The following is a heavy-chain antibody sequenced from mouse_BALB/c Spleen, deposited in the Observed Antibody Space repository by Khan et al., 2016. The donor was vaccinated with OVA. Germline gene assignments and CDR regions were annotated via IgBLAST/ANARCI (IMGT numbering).Heavy chain of an antibody. CDR1: GFSLTGYG. V-gene: IGHV2-6-7*01. CDR3: ARAYYGNYREAMDY. CDR2: IWGDGST. Sequence: QVQLKESGPGLVAPSQSLSITCTVSGFSLTGYGVNWVRQPPRKGLEWLGMIWGDGSTDYNSALKSRLSIIKDNSKSQVFLKMNSLQTDDTARYYCARAYYGNYREAMDYWGQGTSVTVSS. D-gene: IGHD2-10*01. J-gene: IGHJ4*01.